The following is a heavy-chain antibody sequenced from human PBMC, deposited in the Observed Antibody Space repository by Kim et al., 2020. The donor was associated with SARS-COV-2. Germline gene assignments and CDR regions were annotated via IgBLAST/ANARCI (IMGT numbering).Heavy chain of an antibody. CDR3: ARHHDYYDTRGSRAFDI. CDR1: GGSFSGYY. Sequence: SETLSLTCAVYGGSFSGYYWSWIRQPPGKGLEWIGEINHSGSTNYNPSLKSRVTISVDTSKNQFSLKLSSVTAADTAVYYCARHHDYYDTRGSRAFDIWGQGTMVTVSS. CDR2: INHSGST. J-gene: IGHJ3*02. D-gene: IGHD3-22*01. V-gene: IGHV4-34*01.